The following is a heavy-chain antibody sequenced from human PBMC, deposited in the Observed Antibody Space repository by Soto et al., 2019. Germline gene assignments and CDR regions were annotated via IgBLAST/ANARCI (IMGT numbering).Heavy chain of an antibody. CDR3: ARLTGFSSPFPDY. V-gene: IGHV1-18*04. J-gene: IGHJ4*02. Sequence: QVQLMQSGGEVKKPGASVKVSCKASGFTFRIYAIAWVRQAPGQGLEWMGWIRTHNGNANYAQNFQDRITMTADTSTNTAYLERRNLRTDDTAVYYCARLTGFSSPFPDYWGQGTLVSVSS. CDR1: GFTFRIYA. CDR2: IRTHNGNA. D-gene: IGHD6-13*01.